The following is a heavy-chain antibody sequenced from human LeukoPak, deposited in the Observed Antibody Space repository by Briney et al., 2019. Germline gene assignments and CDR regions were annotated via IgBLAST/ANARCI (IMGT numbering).Heavy chain of an antibody. J-gene: IGHJ4*02. CDR2: IKTDGSSI. D-gene: IGHD1-14*01. CDR1: GFTFSSYW. V-gene: IGHV3-74*03. Sequence: PGGSLRLSCTASGFTFSSYWMHWVRQAPGKGQVWVSHIKTDGSSITYADSVKGRFTISRDNAKNTLYLQMNSLRAEDTAVYYCARVRYNNALDYWGQGTLVTASS. CDR3: ARVRYNNALDY.